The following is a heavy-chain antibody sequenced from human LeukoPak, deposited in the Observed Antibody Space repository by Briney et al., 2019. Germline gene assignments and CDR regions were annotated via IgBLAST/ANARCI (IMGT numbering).Heavy chain of an antibody. CDR3: ARGGRLRGYSGYDYDY. V-gene: IGHV4-39*01. J-gene: IGHJ4*02. CDR1: GGSISSSSYY. Sequence: SETLSLTCTVSGGSISSSSYYWGWIRQPPGRGLEWIGSIYYSGSTYYNPSLKSRVTISVDTSKNQFSLKLSSVTAADTAVYYCARGGRLRGYSGYDYDYWGQGTLVTVSS. D-gene: IGHD5-12*01. CDR2: IYYSGST.